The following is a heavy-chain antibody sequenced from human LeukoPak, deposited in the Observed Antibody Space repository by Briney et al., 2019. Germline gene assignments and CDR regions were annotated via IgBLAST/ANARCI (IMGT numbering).Heavy chain of an antibody. CDR1: GYTFTSYD. CDR2: MNPNSGNT. CDR3: ARNYDSSGYIGDAFDI. D-gene: IGHD3-22*01. Sequence: ASVKVSCKASGYTFTSYDISWVRQATGQGLEWMGWMNPNSGNTGYAQKFQGRVTMTRNTSISTAYMELSSLRSEDTAVYYCARNYDSSGYIGDAFDIWGQGTMVTVSS. J-gene: IGHJ3*02. V-gene: IGHV1-8*01.